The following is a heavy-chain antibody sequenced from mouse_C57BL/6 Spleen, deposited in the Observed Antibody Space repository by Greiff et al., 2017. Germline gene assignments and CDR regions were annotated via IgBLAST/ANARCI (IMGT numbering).Heavy chain of an antibody. CDR2: INPGSGGT. Sequence: QVQLKESGAELVRPGTSVKVSCKASGYAFTNYLIEWVKQRPGQGLEWIGVINPGSGGTNYNEKFKGKATLTADKSSSTAYMQLSSLTSEDSAVYFCARGGIYYDYDGFAYWGQGTLVTVSA. CDR1: GYAFTNYL. CDR3: ARGGIYYDYDGFAY. V-gene: IGHV1-54*01. D-gene: IGHD2-4*01. J-gene: IGHJ3*01.